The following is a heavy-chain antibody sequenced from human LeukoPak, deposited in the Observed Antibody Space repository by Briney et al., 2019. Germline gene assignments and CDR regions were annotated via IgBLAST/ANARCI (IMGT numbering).Heavy chain of an antibody. J-gene: IGHJ4*02. Sequence: GASVKVSCKASRYTFTAYYMNWVRQAPGQGVEWMGWINPNSGGTNYAQKFQGRVTMTRDTSISTAYMELSRLRSDDTAVYYCARDPSSGGDYWGQGTLVTVSS. CDR2: INPNSGGT. CDR3: ARDPSSGGDY. CDR1: RYTFTAYY. D-gene: IGHD6-19*01. V-gene: IGHV1-2*02.